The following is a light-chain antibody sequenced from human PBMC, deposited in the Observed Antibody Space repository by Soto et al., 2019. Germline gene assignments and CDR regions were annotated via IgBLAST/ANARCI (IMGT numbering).Light chain of an antibody. J-gene: IGLJ1*01. CDR1: SSDVGGYNY. CDR2: DVS. Sequence: QSALTQPASVSGSPGQSITISCTGTSSDVGGYNYGSWYQQHPGKAPKLMIYDVSNRPSGVSNRFSGSKSGNTASLTISGLQAEDEADYYCSSYTSSSLHVFGTGTKVTVL. V-gene: IGLV2-14*03. CDR3: SSYTSSSLHV.